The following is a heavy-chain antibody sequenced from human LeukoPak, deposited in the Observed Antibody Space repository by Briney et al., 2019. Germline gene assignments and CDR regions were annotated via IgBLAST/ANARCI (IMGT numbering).Heavy chain of an antibody. CDR1: GGTFSSYA. D-gene: IGHD2-2*01. CDR2: IIPILGIA. CDR3: ARMAYCSSTGCYPDWFDP. J-gene: IGHJ5*02. Sequence: ASVKVSCKASGGTFSSYAISWVRQAPGQGLEWMGRIIPILGIANYAQKFQGRVTITADKSTSTAYMELSSLRSEDTAVYYCARMAYCSSTGCYPDWFDPWGQGTLVTVSS. V-gene: IGHV1-69*04.